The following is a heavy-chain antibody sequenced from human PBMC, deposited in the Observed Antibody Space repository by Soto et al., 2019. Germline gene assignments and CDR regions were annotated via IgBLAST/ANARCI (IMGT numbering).Heavy chain of an antibody. CDR2: IYYSGST. CDR1: GGSISSYY. J-gene: IGHJ4*02. Sequence: PSETLSLTCTVSGGSISSYYWSWIRQPPGKGLEWIGYIYYSGSTNYNPSLKSRVTISVDTSKNQFSLKLRSVTAADTAVYYRARDEDSGYYYYDYWGQGTPVTVSS. CDR3: ARDEDSGYYYYDY. D-gene: IGHD3-22*01. V-gene: IGHV4-59*01.